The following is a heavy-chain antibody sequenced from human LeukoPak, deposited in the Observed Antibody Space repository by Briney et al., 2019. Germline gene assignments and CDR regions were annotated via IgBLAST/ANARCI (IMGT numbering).Heavy chain of an antibody. CDR1: GFTFSIYA. CDR3: ARVYSAARGPTDI. J-gene: IGHJ3*02. Sequence: GGSLRLSCAGSGFTFSIYAMNWVRQAPGKGLEGVSYISSSSSATYYADSVKGRFTISRDNAKNSLYLQMDRLRDEDTAVYYCARVYSAARGPTDIWGQGAMVTVSS. V-gene: IGHV3-48*02. D-gene: IGHD2-15*01. CDR2: ISSSSSAT.